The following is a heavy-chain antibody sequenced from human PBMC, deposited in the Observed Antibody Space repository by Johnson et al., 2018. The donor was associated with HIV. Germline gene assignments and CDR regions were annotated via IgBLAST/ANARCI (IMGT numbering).Heavy chain of an antibody. CDR3: ARDRGGGSYHDAFDI. D-gene: IGHD1-26*01. J-gene: IGHJ3*02. CDR2: ISSSGSTI. CDR1: GFTFSSYT. V-gene: IGHV3-48*01. Sequence: VQLVESGGGVVQPGRSLRLSCAASGFTFSSYTMHWVRQAPGKGLEWVSYISSSGSTIYYADSVKGRFTISRDNSKNTLYLQMNSLRAEDTAVYYCARDRGGGSYHDAFDIWGQGTMVTVSS.